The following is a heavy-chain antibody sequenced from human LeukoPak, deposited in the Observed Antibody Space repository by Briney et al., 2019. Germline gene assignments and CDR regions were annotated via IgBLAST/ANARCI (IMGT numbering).Heavy chain of an antibody. V-gene: IGHV1-69*13. Sequence: SVNVSCKASGGTFSSYAISWVRQAPGQGLEWMGGIIPIFGTANYAQKFQGRVTITADESTRTAYMELSSLRSEDTAVYYCARGGSSWLFDYWGQGTLVTVSS. D-gene: IGHD6-13*01. CDR2: IIPIFGTA. J-gene: IGHJ4*02. CDR3: ARGGSSWLFDY. CDR1: GGTFSSYA.